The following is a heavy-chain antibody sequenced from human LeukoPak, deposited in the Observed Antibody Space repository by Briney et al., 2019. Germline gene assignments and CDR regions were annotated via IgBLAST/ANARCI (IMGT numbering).Heavy chain of an antibody. CDR2: IYPGDSDT. J-gene: IGHJ4*02. CDR1: GYSSTSYW. D-gene: IGHD6-6*01. V-gene: IGHV5-51*01. CDR3: ARHIAARHGDY. Sequence: EESLKISCTVYGYSSTSYWIGWVRQMPRKGREWMGIIYPGDSDTRYRPSFQGQDIISADKSISTSYLQWSRRKASDTVMYYGARHIAARHGDYWGQGTLVTVSS.